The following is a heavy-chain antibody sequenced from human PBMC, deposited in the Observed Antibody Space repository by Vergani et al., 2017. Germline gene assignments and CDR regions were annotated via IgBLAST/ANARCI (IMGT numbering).Heavy chain of an antibody. V-gene: IGHV7-4-1*02. CDR2: INTNTGNP. Sequence: QVQLVQSGAEVKKPGASVKVSCKASGYTFTGYYMHWVRQAPGQGLEWMGWINTNTGNPTYAQGFTGRFVFSLDTSVSTAYLQISSLKAEDTAVYYCARGNVLLWFGDFQHWGQGTLVTVSS. CDR3: ARGNVLLWFGDFQH. D-gene: IGHD3-10*01. CDR1: GYTFTGYY. J-gene: IGHJ1*01.